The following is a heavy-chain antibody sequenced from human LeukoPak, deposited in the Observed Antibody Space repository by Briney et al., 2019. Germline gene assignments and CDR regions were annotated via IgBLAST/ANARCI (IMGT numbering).Heavy chain of an antibody. J-gene: IGHJ4*02. CDR2: ISTSGSTI. Sequence: GGSLRLSCAASGFTFSSYEMNWVRQAPGKGLEWISYISTSGSTIYYADSVKGRFTVSRDNAKNSLYLQMNSLRAEDTAVYYCARSGGYYDYWGQGTLVSISS. D-gene: IGHD4-23*01. CDR3: ARSGGYYDY. V-gene: IGHV3-48*03. CDR1: GFTFSSYE.